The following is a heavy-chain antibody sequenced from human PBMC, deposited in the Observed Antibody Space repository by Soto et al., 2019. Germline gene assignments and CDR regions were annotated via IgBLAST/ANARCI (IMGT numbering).Heavy chain of an antibody. CDR1: GYSFTGYY. V-gene: IGHV1-2*02. Sequence: HAHLVQSGAEVKRPGASVKVSCKASGYSFTGYYIHWVRQAPGQGLEWMGWINPDCGATNYAQNFQGRVTLTSDTSISTAAMDLTSLTSDDTAVDYCARGDYGTGGYPFPYFDYWGQGTLVIVSS. CDR3: ARGDYGTGGYPFPYFDY. CDR2: INPDCGAT. J-gene: IGHJ4*02. D-gene: IGHD2-8*02.